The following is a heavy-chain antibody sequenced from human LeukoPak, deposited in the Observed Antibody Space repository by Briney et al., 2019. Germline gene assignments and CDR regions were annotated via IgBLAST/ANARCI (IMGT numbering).Heavy chain of an antibody. J-gene: IGHJ4*02. CDR2: IYWDDDP. CDR1: GFSLSVPGGG. D-gene: IGHD6-25*01. CDR3: AHRRSIAAGAITFDY. V-gene: IGHV2-5*02. Sequence: SGPTLVKPSQTLTVTCTFSGFSLSVPGGGVGWIRQPPGKALEWLAIIYWDDDPRYSPSLRSRLAITKDTSKNQVVLTLTHVDPEDTATYYCAHRRSIAAGAITFDYWGQGTLVTVSS.